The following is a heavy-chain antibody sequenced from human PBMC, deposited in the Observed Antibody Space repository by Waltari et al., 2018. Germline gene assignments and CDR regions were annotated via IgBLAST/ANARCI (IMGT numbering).Heavy chain of an antibody. V-gene: IGHV3-33*01. D-gene: IGHD6-19*01. CDR3: ARDRPRIAVADAFDI. J-gene: IGHJ3*02. Sequence: QVQLVESGGGVVQPGRSLRLSCAASGFTFSSYGLPWVRRAPGKGLEWVAVIWYDGSNKYYADSVKGRFTISRDNSKNTLYLQMNSLRAEDTAVYYCARDRPRIAVADAFDIWGQGTMVTVSS. CDR1: GFTFSSYG. CDR2: IWYDGSNK.